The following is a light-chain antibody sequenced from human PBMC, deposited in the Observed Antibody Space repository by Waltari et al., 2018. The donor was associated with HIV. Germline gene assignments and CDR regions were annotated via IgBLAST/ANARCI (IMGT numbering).Light chain of an antibody. CDR3: QQSYSSSST. V-gene: IGKV1-39*01. CDR2: GAT. Sequence: DIQMTQSPASVSASVGDRVTITCRASQSVDIYLNWYQQKPGKAPNLLIYGATTLQSGVPSRFRGRGSGTEFTLTISSLQPEDFAVYFCQQSYSSSSTFGQGTRLDIK. CDR1: QSVDIY. J-gene: IGKJ2*01.